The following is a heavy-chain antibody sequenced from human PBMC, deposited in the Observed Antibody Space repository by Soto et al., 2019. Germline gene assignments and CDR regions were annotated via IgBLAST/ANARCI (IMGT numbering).Heavy chain of an antibody. CDR3: ARDSPPYSHYYYVMDV. J-gene: IGHJ6*02. V-gene: IGHV4-30-4*01. D-gene: IGHD4-4*01. Sequence: WICQPPGKGLEWIGYIFYSGTTYYNPSLKSRVTISVDTSKNQFSLKLTSMTAADTAVYYCARDSPPYSHYYYVMDVCVQGTTVTVSS. CDR2: IFYSGTT.